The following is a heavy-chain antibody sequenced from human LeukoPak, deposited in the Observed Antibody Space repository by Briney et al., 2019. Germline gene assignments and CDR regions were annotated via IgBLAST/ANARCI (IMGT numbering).Heavy chain of an antibody. CDR3: ARDRTPRLMITFGGVIVGGVGY. J-gene: IGHJ4*02. CDR1: GFTFSSYA. D-gene: IGHD3-16*02. Sequence: PGGSLRLSCAASGFTFSSYAMHWVRQAPGKGLEWVAVISYDGSNKYYADSVKGRFTISRDNSKNTLYLQMNSLRAEDTAVYYCARDRTPRLMITFGGVIVGGVGYWGQGTLVTVSS. CDR2: ISYDGSNK. V-gene: IGHV3-30-3*01.